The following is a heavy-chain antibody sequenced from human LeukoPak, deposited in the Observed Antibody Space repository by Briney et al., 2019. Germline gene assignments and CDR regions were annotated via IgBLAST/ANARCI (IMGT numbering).Heavy chain of an antibody. CDR2: ILYVGGNK. V-gene: IGHV3-30*02. J-gene: IGHJ5*02. D-gene: IGHD6-19*01. Sequence: GGSLRLSCAVSGFTFSSYGTHWVRQAPGEGLGWVAFILYVGGNKYYADSVKGRCTISRDNSKNTLYLQMNRLRAQGTGVYYCATGQELAVAGPMWFDPWGQGTLVTASS. CDR1: GFTFSSYG. CDR3: ATGQELAVAGPMWFDP.